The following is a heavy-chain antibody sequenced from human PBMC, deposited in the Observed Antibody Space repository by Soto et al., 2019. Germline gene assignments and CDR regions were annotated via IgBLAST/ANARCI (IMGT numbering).Heavy chain of an antibody. Sequence: QVQLVESGGGVVQPGRSLRLSCAASGFTVSSYAMHWVRQAPGKGLEWVAVISYDGSNKYYADSVKGRFTISRDNSKNTLYLQMNSLRADDAAVYYCARGGRYYDFWSGYYTKGWFDPWGQGTLVRVSS. CDR2: ISYDGSNK. CDR3: ARGGRYYDFWSGYYTKGWFDP. J-gene: IGHJ5*02. V-gene: IGHV3-30-3*01. D-gene: IGHD3-3*01. CDR1: GFTVSSYA.